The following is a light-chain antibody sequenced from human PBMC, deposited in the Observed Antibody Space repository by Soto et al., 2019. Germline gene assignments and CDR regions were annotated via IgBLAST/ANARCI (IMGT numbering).Light chain of an antibody. CDR3: SSYTSSSTYV. V-gene: IGLV2-14*03. CDR1: SSDVGGYNY. J-gene: IGLJ1*01. Sequence: QSVLTQPASVSGSPGQSITISCTGTSSDVGGYNYVSWYQQHPGKAPKLLIYDVSNRPSGISNRFSGSKSGNTASLTISGLQAEDEAAYYCSSYTSSSTYVFGTGTKGTVL. CDR2: DVS.